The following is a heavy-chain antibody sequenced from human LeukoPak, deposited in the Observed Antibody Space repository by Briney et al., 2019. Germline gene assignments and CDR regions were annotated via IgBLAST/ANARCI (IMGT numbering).Heavy chain of an antibody. V-gene: IGHV1-69*13. CDR1: GGTFISYA. CDR3: ASDSSSGYNVRDY. D-gene: IGHD6-13*01. J-gene: IGHJ4*02. CDR2: IIPIFGTA. Sequence: SVKVSCKASGGTFISYAISWVRQAPGQGLEWMGGIIPIFGTANYAQKFQGRVTITADESTSTAYMALSSLRSEDTAVYYCASDSSSGYNVRDYWGQGTLVTVSS.